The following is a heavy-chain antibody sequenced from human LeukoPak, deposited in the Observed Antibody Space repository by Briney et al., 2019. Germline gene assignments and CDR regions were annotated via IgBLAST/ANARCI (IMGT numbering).Heavy chain of an antibody. CDR2: INPNSGGT. Sequence: ASVKVSCKASGGTFSSYAISWVRQAPGQGLEWMGWINPNSGGTNYAQKFQGRVTMTRDTSISTAYMELRRLRSDDTAVYYCARSGYYYYYMDVWGKGTTVTVSS. V-gene: IGHV1-2*02. J-gene: IGHJ6*03. D-gene: IGHD6-25*01. CDR1: GGTFSSYA. CDR3: ARSGYYYYYMDV.